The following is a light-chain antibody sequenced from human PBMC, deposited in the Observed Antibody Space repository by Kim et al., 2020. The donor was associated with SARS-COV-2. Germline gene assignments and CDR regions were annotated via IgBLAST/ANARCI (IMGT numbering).Light chain of an antibody. CDR1: SSDVGSYTR. J-gene: IGLJ1*01. CDR2: EVS. V-gene: IGLV2-18*02. Sequence: GQSDTISCTGTSSDVGSYTRVSWYQQPPGTAPKLIIYEVSNRPTGVPDRFFGSKSGNTASLTISGLQAEDEADYYCSSYANSDTFVFGSGTKVTVL. CDR3: SSYANSDTFV.